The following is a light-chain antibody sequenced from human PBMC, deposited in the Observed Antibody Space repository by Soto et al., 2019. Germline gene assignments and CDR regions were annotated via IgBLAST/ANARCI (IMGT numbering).Light chain of an antibody. CDR1: QGINNW. CDR2: AAT. CDR3: QQANIFPFS. V-gene: IGKV1-12*02. Sequence: DIQMTQSPSSVSASIGDRVIISCRASQGINNWLAWYQQRPGKAPKLLISAATSLQSGVPSRFSGSGSGTDFTLTISSLQPEDFATYYCQQANIFPFSFGGGTKVEIK. J-gene: IGKJ4*01.